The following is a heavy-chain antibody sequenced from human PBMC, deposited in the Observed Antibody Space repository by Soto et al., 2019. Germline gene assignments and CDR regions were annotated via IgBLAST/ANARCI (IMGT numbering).Heavy chain of an antibody. CDR1: GCISSLS. Sequence: GCISSLSAGWIRKPPGKGLEWIGYIYSSGRPNYTPSLKSRVTISEDTSKILFSLKLSSVSAGDTPVYCSASQASYFAHGGQGALVTVSS. CDR3: ASQASYFAH. J-gene: IGHJ4*02. CDR2: IYSSGRP. V-gene: IGHV4-59*08.